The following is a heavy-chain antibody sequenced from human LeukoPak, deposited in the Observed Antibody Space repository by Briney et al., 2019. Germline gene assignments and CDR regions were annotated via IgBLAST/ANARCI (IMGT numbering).Heavy chain of an antibody. V-gene: IGHV3-23*01. CDR3: AKHLHSYYYGLDV. CDR1: GFTFSNYA. Sequence: HPGGSLRLSCAASGFTFSNYAMSWVRRAPGKGLEWVSVISGSGGRTYYADSVKGRFTISRDNSKDTPYLQMNSLRAEDTAVYYCAKHLHSYYYGLDVWGQGTTVTVSS. CDR2: ISGSGGRT. D-gene: IGHD4-11*01. J-gene: IGHJ6*02.